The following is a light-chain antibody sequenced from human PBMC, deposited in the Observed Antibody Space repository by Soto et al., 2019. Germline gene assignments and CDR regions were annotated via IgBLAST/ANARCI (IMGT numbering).Light chain of an antibody. CDR3: QTWGTGIHWV. CDR2: LNSDGSH. CDR1: SGHSSYA. J-gene: IGLJ3*02. Sequence: QLVLTQSPPASASLGASVKLTCTLSSGHSSYAIAWHQQQPETGPRYLMKLNSDGSHSKGDGIPDRFSGSSSGAERYLTISSLQSEDEADYYCQTWGTGIHWVFGGGTKLTVL. V-gene: IGLV4-69*01.